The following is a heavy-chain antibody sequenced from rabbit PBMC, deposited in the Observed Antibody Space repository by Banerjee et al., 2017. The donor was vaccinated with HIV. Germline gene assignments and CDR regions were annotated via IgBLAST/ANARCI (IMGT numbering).Heavy chain of an antibody. Sequence: QEQLVEYGGDLVKPGASLTLTCKASGFSFSNKYVMCWVRQAPGKGLEWIACIGAASTYYATWAKGRFTISKTSSTTVTLQMTSLTAADTATYFCARDLAGVIGWNFNLWGPGTLVTVS. D-gene: IGHD4-1*01. CDR3: ARDLAGVIGWNFNL. J-gene: IGHJ4*01. V-gene: IGHV1S45*01. CDR2: IGAAST. CDR1: GFSFSNKYV.